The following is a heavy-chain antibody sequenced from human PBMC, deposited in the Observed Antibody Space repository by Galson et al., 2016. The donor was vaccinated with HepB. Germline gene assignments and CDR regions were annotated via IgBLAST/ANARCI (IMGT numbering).Heavy chain of an antibody. CDR2: IYSGGTT. D-gene: IGHD3-22*01. Sequence: SLRLSCAASGFTVSGNYMSWVRQAPGKGLEWVSVIYSGGTTYSADSVKGRFTISRDNSKNTLYLQMNSLRAEDTAVYYCARGIDSSGYWFRYFDLWGRGTLVTVSS. CDR1: GFTVSGNY. J-gene: IGHJ2*01. V-gene: IGHV3-53*01. CDR3: ARGIDSSGYWFRYFDL.